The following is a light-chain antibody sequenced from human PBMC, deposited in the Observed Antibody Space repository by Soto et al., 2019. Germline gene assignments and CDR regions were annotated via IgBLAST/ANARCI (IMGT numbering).Light chain of an antibody. CDR2: GAS. CDR3: QQYGSSPPRT. V-gene: IGKV3-20*01. Sequence: EIVLTQSPGTLSLSPGERATLSCRASQSVTNNYLAWYQQKPGQAPKLLIYGASSRATGIPDRFSGSGCGTDFTLTISRLEPEDFAVYYCQQYGSSPPRTFGQGTKVEFK. CDR1: QSVTNNY. J-gene: IGKJ1*01.